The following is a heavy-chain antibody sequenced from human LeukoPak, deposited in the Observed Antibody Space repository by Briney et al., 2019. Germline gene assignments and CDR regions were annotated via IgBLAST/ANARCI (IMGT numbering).Heavy chain of an antibody. D-gene: IGHD6-13*01. CDR2: VNWNGGST. Sequence: GGSLRLSCAASGFTFDDYGMSWVRQAPGKGLEWVSGVNWNGGSTGYADSVKGRFTISRDNAKNSLYLQMNSLRAEDTALYHCARGKYSSITTFDYWGQGTLVTVSS. CDR3: ARGKYSSITTFDY. V-gene: IGHV3-20*01. CDR1: GFTFDDYG. J-gene: IGHJ4*02.